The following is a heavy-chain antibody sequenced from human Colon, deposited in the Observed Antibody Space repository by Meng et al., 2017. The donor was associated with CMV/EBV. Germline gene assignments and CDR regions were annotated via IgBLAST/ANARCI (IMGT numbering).Heavy chain of an antibody. CDR2: IKRKTEGGTT. CDR3: SYGAGYYFDY. CDR1: GLTVSNVY. V-gene: IGHV3-15*07. D-gene: IGHD4-17*01. J-gene: IGHJ4*02. Sequence: CAVSGLTVSNVYMNWVHQAPGKGLEWVGRIKRKTEGGTTDYAAPVRGRFTISRDESRNTVDLQMNSLNADDTAVYYCSYGAGYYFDYWGQGTLVTVSS.